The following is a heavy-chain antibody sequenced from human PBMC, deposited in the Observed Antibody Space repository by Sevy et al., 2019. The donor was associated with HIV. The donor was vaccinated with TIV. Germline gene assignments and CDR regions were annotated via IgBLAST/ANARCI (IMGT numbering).Heavy chain of an antibody. CDR3: ARLDDFLSGRHEKGAFDI. V-gene: IGHV3-7*01. CDR2: IKQDGSEK. Sequence: GGSLRLSCAASGFTFDDYAMHWVRQAPGKGLEWVANIKQDGSEKYYVDSVKGRFTISRDNAKNSLYLQMNSLRAEDTAVYYCARLDDFLSGRHEKGAFDIWGQGTMVTVSS. J-gene: IGHJ3*02. D-gene: IGHD1-26*01. CDR1: GFTFDDYA.